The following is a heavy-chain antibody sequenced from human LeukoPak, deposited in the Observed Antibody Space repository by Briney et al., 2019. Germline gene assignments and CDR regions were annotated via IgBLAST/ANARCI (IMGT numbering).Heavy chain of an antibody. V-gene: IGHV5-51*01. D-gene: IGHD6-13*01. CDR2: IYPGDSDT. J-gene: IGHJ4*02. CDR3: ARLQLEYYFDY. CDR1: GYSFTSYC. Sequence: GESLKISCKGSGYSFTSYCIGWLRQLPGKGVEWMGSIYPGDSDTRYSPSFQGQVTISADKSISTAFLQWSSLKASDTAMYYCARLQLEYYFDYSGQGTLVTVS.